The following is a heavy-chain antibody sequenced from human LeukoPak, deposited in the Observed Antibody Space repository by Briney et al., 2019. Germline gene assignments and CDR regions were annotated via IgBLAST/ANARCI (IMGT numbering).Heavy chain of an antibody. CDR3: ARLPYP. J-gene: IGHJ5*02. CDR1: GGSISSYH. Sequence: SETLSLTCTVSGGSISSYHWSWIRQPPGKGLEWIGYIYYSGSTNYNPSLKSRVTISVDTSKNQFSLKLSSVTAADTAVYYCARLPYPWGQGTLVTVSS. V-gene: IGHV4-59*01. CDR2: IYYSGST.